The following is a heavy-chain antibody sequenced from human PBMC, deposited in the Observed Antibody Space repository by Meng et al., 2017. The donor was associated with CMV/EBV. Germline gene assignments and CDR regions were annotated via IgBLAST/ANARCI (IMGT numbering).Heavy chain of an antibody. J-gene: IGHJ6*02. CDR3: AGEDYYGMDV. CDR2: INPNSGGT. V-gene: IGHV1-2*02. CDR1: GYTFTGYY. Sequence: ASVKVSCKGSGYTFTGYYMHWVRQAPGQGLEWMGWINPNSGGTKYAQKFQGRVTMTRDTSISTAYMELSRLRSDDTAVYYCAGEDYYGMDVWGQGTTVTVSS.